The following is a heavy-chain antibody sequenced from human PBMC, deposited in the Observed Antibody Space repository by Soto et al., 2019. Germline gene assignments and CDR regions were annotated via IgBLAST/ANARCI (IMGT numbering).Heavy chain of an antibody. CDR1: GFTFSSYA. Sequence: QVQLVESGGGVVQPGRSLRLSCAASGFTFSSYAMHWVRQAPGKGLEWVAVISYDGSNKYYADSVKGRFTISRDNSKNTLYLQMNSLRAEDTAVYYCARDAYSSSSYAFDIWGQGTMVTVSS. D-gene: IGHD6-13*01. CDR2: ISYDGSNK. V-gene: IGHV3-30-3*01. CDR3: ARDAYSSSSYAFDI. J-gene: IGHJ3*02.